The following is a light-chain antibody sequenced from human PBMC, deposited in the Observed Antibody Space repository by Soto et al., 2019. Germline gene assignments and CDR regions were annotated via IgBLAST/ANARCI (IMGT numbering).Light chain of an antibody. Sequence: EIVLTQSPATLSLSPGERATLSCRASQSVAYTYLAWFQQKPGQAPRLLIYGASNRATGIPDRFSGSGSGTDFTLTISRREPEDFVVYYCQQYGTSPCTFGPGTKVDIK. V-gene: IGKV3-20*01. J-gene: IGKJ3*01. CDR3: QQYGTSPCT. CDR2: GAS. CDR1: QSVAYTY.